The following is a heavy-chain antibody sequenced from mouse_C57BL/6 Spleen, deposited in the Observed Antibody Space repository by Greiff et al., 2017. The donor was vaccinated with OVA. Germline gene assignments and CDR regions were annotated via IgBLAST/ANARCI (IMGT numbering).Heavy chain of an antibody. Sequence: EVKVEESGGGLVKPGGSLKLSCAASGFTFSDYGMHWVRQAPEKGLEWVAYISSGSSTIYYADTVKGRFTISRDNAKNTLFLQMTSLRSEDTAMYYCARGYYGSYYFDYWGQGTTLTVSS. D-gene: IGHD1-1*01. J-gene: IGHJ2*01. V-gene: IGHV5-17*01. CDR2: ISSGSSTI. CDR1: GFTFSDYG. CDR3: ARGYYGSYYFDY.